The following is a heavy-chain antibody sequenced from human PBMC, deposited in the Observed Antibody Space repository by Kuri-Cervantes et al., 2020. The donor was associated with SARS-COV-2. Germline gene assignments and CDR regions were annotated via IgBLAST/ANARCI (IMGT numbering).Heavy chain of an antibody. Sequence: SETLSLTCTVSGASISSSTYYWGWIRQSPGKGLEWLGSIYESGDTYYSSSLKSRLSLSVDTSKNQFSLKLTSVTAADTAVYYCARYYNEGYFDYWGQGTLVTVSS. CDR1: GASISSSTYY. CDR2: IYESGDT. J-gene: IGHJ4*02. V-gene: IGHV4-39*01. CDR3: ARYYNEGYFDY. D-gene: IGHD3-10*01.